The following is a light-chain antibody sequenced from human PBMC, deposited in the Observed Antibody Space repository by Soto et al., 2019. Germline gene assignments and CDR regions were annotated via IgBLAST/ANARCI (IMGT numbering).Light chain of an antibody. V-gene: IGLV1-44*01. CDR1: SSNIGSSN. Sequence: QSVLTQPPSASGTPGQMVTISCSGSSSNIGSSNVNWYQQLPVTAPKLLIYTNNQRPSGVPDRFSGSKSGTSASLAISGLQSEDGADYYGAAWDDSLNGRGFGTGTKVTVL. CDR2: TNN. CDR3: AAWDDSLNGRG. J-gene: IGLJ1*01.